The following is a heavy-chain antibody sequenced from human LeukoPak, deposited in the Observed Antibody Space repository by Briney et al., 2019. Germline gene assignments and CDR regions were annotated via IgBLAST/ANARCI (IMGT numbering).Heavy chain of an antibody. D-gene: IGHD3-16*02. CDR2: INHSGST. Sequence: SETLSLTCAVYGGSFSGYYWSWIRQPPGKGLEWIGEINHSGSTNYNPSLKSRVTISVDTSKNQFSLKLSSVTAADTAVYYCASDPWGSYRPIDYWGQGTLVTVSS. J-gene: IGHJ4*02. CDR3: ASDPWGSYRPIDY. V-gene: IGHV4-34*01. CDR1: GGSFSGYY.